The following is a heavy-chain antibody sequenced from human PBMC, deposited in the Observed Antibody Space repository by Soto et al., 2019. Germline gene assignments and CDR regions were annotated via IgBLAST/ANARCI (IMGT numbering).Heavy chain of an antibody. CDR1: GYTFSNYG. V-gene: IGHV1-18*01. Sequence: QVQLVQSGAELKKPGDSVQVSCKASGYTFSNYGINWVRQEPGQGLEWMGRISAYNGNTKYAQKFQGSVTMAPDKPTTMAFMESRSLRSDDRGVYYCGRDGRQFVPNSGNFDIWGQGTTVTVSS. D-gene: IGHD6-6*01. J-gene: IGHJ3*02. CDR2: ISAYNGNT. CDR3: GRDGRQFVPNSGNFDI.